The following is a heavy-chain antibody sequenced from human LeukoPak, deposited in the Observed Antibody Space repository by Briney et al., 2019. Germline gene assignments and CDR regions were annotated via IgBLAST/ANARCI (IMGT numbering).Heavy chain of an antibody. Sequence: ASVKVSCKASGYTFTGYYMHWVRQAPGQGLEWMGWINPNSGGTNYAQKFQGRVTMTRDTSISTAYMELSRLRSDDTAAYYCARAERPENWFDPWGQGTLVTVSS. CDR2: INPNSGGT. J-gene: IGHJ5*02. V-gene: IGHV1-2*02. CDR1: GYTFTGYY. CDR3: ARAERPENWFDP.